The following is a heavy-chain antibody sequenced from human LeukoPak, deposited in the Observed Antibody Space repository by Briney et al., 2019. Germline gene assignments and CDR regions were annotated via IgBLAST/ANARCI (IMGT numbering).Heavy chain of an antibody. CDR3: AKSHSIDTWFGELSN. J-gene: IGHJ4*02. CDR2: ISGSGGST. Sequence: GGSLRLSCAASGFPFSSYAMSWVRQAPGKGLEWVSAISGSGGSTYYADSVKGRFTISRDNSKNTLYLQMNSLRAEDTAVYYCAKSHSIDTWFGELSNWGQGTLVTVSS. V-gene: IGHV3-23*01. CDR1: GFPFSSYA. D-gene: IGHD3-10*01.